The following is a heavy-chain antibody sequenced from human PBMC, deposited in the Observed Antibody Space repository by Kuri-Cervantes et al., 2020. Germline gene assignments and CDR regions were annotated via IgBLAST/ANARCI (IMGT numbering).Heavy chain of an antibody. J-gene: IGHJ5*02. CDR2: ISGSGGST. CDR3: AKDWAWFDP. D-gene: IGHD7-27*01. Sequence: GESLKISCAASGSTFSSYAMSWVRQAPGKGLEWVSAISGSGGSTYYADSVKGRFTISRDNSKNTLYLQMNSLRAEDTAVYYCAKDWAWFDPWGQGTLVTVSS. V-gene: IGHV3-23*01. CDR1: GSTFSSYA.